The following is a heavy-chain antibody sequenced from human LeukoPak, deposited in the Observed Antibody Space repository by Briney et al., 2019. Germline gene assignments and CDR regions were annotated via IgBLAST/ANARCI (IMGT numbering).Heavy chain of an antibody. CDR1: GFTFSSYA. D-gene: IGHD6-13*01. Sequence: PGGSLRLSCAASGFTFSSYAMSWVRQGPGKGLELVSAISVSGGSTYYADSVKGRFTISRDNSKNTLYLQMNSLRAEDTAVYYCAKDKAAAGFYYYYYMDVWGKGTTVTVSS. V-gene: IGHV3-23*01. J-gene: IGHJ6*03. CDR3: AKDKAAAGFYYYYYMDV. CDR2: ISVSGGST.